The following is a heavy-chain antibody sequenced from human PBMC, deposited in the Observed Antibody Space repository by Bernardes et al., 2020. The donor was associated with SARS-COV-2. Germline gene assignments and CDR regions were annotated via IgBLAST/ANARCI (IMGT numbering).Heavy chain of an antibody. J-gene: IGHJ4*02. CDR1: GFTFSSYG. CDR3: ARDLRLGELSLVDY. Sequence: GGSLRLSCAASGFTFSSYGMHWVRQAPGKGLAWVAVIWYDGRNKYYADSVKGRFTISRDNSKNTLYLQMNSLRAEDTAVYYCARDLRLGELSLVDYWGQGTLVTVSS. CDR2: IWYDGRNK. V-gene: IGHV3-33*01. D-gene: IGHD3-16*02.